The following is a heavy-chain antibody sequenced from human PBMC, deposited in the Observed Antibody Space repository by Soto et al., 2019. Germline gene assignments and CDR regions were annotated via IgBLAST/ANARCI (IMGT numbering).Heavy chain of an antibody. J-gene: IGHJ4*02. CDR3: AKVPLNSKIGFDY. Sequence: GESLKISCAASGFTFSNYAMNWVRQAPGKGLEWVSTISGGGVNTYYADSVKGRFTISRDNSKNTLYLQMNSLRAEDTAVYYCAKVPLNSKIGFDYWGQGTLVTVSS. D-gene: IGHD3-22*01. CDR1: GFTFSNYA. V-gene: IGHV3-23*01. CDR2: ISGGGVNT.